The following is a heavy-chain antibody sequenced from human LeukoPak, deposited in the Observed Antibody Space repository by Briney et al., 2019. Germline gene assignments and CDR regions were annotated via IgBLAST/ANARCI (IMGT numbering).Heavy chain of an antibody. CDR3: AKDIYGVAVAGSFDY. CDR1: GFMLDDYA. V-gene: IGHV3-9*01. CDR2: ISWNSGSI. Sequence: GGSLRLSCAASGFMLDDYAMHWVRQAPGKGLEWVSGISWNSGSIDYADSVKGRFTISRDNAKNSLYLQMNSLRAEDTALYYCAKDIYGVAVAGSFDYWGQGTLVTVSS. J-gene: IGHJ4*02. D-gene: IGHD6-19*01.